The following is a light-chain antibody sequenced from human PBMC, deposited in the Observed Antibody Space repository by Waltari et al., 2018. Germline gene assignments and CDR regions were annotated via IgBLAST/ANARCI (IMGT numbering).Light chain of an antibody. CDR3: AAWDDSLNAVV. V-gene: IGLV1-44*01. J-gene: IGLJ2*01. CDR1: SSNIGSKT. Sequence: QSVLTQPPSASEPSGQRVTISCSGRSSNIGSKTVNWYQQLPGTAPNLLIYSNDKRPSGVPERFSGSKSGTSASLAISGLQSEDEAEYYCAAWDDSLNAVVFGGGTKVTVL. CDR2: SND.